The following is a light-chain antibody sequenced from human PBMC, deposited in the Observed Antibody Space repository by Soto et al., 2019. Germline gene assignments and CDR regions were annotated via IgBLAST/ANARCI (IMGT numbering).Light chain of an antibody. CDR1: SGTIDRNY. V-gene: IGLV6-57*04. CDR2: KDN. CDR3: QSYDLNNWV. Sequence: FMLTQPHSVSESPGRTVTISCIRSSGTIDRNYVQWYQQRPDSAPTTLIYKDNQRPSGVPDRFSGSIDSSSNSASLTISSLKTEDEADYCCQSYDLNNWVFGGGTKLTVL. J-gene: IGLJ3*02.